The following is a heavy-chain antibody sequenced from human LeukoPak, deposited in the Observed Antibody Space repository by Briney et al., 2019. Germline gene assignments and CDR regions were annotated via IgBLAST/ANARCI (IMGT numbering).Heavy chain of an antibody. CDR3: ARSSPHCSSTSCYNDAFDI. V-gene: IGHV3-21*01. CDR2: TSSSSSYI. Sequence: PGGSLRLSCAASGFTFSSYSMNWARQAPGKGLEWVSSTSSSSSYIYYADSVKGRFTISRDNAKNSLYLQMNSLRAEDTAVYYCARSSPHCSSTSCYNDAFDIWGQGTMVTVSS. D-gene: IGHD2-2*02. CDR1: GFTFSSYS. J-gene: IGHJ3*02.